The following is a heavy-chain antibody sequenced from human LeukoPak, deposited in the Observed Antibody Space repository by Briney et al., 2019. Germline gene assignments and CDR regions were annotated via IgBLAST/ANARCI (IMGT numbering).Heavy chain of an antibody. V-gene: IGHV1-8*01. CDR2: MNPNSGNT. J-gene: IGHJ6*02. D-gene: IGHD4-11*01. CDR1: GYTFTSYD. Sequence: GASVKVSCKASGYTFTSYDINWVRQATGQGLEWIGWMNPNSGNTGYAQKFQGRVTMTRNTSISTACMELSSLRSEDTAVYYCARRITTVTTGYYYYGMDVWGQGTTVTVSS. CDR3: ARRITTVTTGYYYYGMDV.